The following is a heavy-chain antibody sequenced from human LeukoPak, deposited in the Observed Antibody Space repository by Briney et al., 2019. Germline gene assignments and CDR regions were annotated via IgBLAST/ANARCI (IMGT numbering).Heavy chain of an antibody. CDR3: AQGHYHMDV. CDR2: IEPDGSEK. Sequence: AGGSLRLSCAASGFTFRDYWRTWVHQAAGKGLEWVASIEPDGSEKYYADSVKGRFTLSRDNVENSLYLQMNTLRVDDTAVYYCAQGHYHMDVGGHGTTVTVSS. CDR1: GFTFRDYW. J-gene: IGHJ6*02. V-gene: IGHV3-7*01.